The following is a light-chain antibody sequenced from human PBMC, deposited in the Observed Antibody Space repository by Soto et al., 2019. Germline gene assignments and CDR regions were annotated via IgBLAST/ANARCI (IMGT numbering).Light chain of an antibody. CDR3: QQYNNWYT. CDR1: QSVSSN. J-gene: IGKJ2*01. Sequence: EIVMTQSPATLSVSPGERATLSCRASQSVSSNLVWYQQKPGQAPRLLIYGASIRATGIPARFSGSGSGTEFTLTISSLQSEDFAVYYCQQYNNWYTFGQGTKLEIK. CDR2: GAS. V-gene: IGKV3D-15*01.